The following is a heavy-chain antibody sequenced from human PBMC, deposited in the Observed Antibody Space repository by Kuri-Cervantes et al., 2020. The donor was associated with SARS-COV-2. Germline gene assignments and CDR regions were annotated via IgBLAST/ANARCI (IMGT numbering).Heavy chain of an antibody. CDR3: ARGAWDVVLD. J-gene: IGHJ4*02. V-gene: IGHV4-34*01. Sequence: GSLRLSCAVYGGSFSGYYWSWIRQSPGKGLEWIGEINHSGSTNYNPPLKSRVTISLETSKNQFSLNLSSVTAADTAVYYCARGAWDVVLDWGQGTLVTVSS. CDR2: INHSGST. CDR1: GGSFSGYY. D-gene: IGHD1-26*01.